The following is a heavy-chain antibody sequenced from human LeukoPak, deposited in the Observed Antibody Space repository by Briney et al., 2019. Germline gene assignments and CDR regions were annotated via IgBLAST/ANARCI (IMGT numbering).Heavy chain of an antibody. D-gene: IGHD4-23*01. V-gene: IGHV4-39*01. Sequence: SETLSLTRTVSGGSISSSSYYWGWIRQPPGKGLEWIGSIYYSGSTYYNPSLKSRVTISVDTSKNQFSLKLSSVTAADTAVYYCARHGTVVTAYFDYWGQGTLVTVSS. CDR3: ARHGTVVTAYFDY. CDR1: GGSISSSSYY. CDR2: IYYSGST. J-gene: IGHJ4*02.